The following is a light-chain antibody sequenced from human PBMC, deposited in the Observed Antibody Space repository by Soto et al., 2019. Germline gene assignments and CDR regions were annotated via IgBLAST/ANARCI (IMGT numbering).Light chain of an antibody. CDR2: EVS. Sequence: QSALTQPASVSGSPGQSITISCTGTSSDVGAYNYVSWYQQHPGKAPKLMIFEVSDRPSGVSNRFSGSKSGNTASLTISGPQAEAEADYYCSSYTSSNTLVFGGGTKLTVL. V-gene: IGLV2-14*01. J-gene: IGLJ2*01. CDR3: SSYTSSNTLV. CDR1: SSDVGAYNY.